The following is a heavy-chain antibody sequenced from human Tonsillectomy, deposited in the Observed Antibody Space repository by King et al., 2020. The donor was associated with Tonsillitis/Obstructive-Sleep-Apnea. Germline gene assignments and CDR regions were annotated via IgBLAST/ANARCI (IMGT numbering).Heavy chain of an antibody. CDR3: AGDRIVVVVAAIKGGFDY. CDR1: GYTFTSYY. J-gene: IGHJ4*02. V-gene: IGHV1-46*01. D-gene: IGHD2-15*01. Sequence: VQLVQSGAEVKKPGASVKVSCKASGYTFTSYYMHWVRQAPGQGLEWMGIINPSGGSTSYAQKFQGRVTMTRDTSTSTVYMELSSLRSEDTAVYYCAGDRIVVVVAAIKGGFDYWGQGTLVTVSS. CDR2: INPSGGST.